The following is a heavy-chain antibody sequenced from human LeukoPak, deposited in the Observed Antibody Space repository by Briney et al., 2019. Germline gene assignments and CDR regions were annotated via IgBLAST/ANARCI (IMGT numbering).Heavy chain of an antibody. CDR1: GYTFTSYD. J-gene: IGHJ6*03. CDR3: ARGVLMVYAIRGYYYYMDV. D-gene: IGHD2-8*01. V-gene: IGHV1-8*03. CDR2: MNPNSGNT. Sequence: ASVKVSCKASGYTFTSYDINWVRQATGQGLEWMGWMNPNSGNTGYAQKFQGRVTITRNTSISTAYMELSSLRSEDTAVYYCARGVLMVYAIRGYYYYMDVWGKGTTVTVSS.